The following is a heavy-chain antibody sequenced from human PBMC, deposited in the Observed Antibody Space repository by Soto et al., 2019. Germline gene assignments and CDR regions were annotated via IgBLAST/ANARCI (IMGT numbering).Heavy chain of an antibody. J-gene: IGHJ6*02. CDR3: ARDADASGWYHYGMDV. CDR2: IKQDGYEK. V-gene: IGHV3-7*01. Sequence: GGSLRLSCAASGFTLSSYWMNWVRQAPGKGLEWVANIKQDGYEKYYVDSVRGRFFISRDSAKNSLYLQLNSLRAEDTAVYYCARDADASGWYHYGMDVWGQGTLVTVSS. CDR1: GFTLSSYW. D-gene: IGHD6-19*01.